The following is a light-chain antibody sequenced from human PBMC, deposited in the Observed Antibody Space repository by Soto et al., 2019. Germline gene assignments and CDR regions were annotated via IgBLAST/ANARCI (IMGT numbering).Light chain of an antibody. Sequence: EIVLTQSPATLSLSPGERATLSCRASRSIDKYLAWYQQKAGQAPRLLIYDAAVRATGIPARFSGSGSGTDFILTISRLEPEDFAVYYCQQRSKWPPITFGQGTRLEIK. CDR2: DAA. V-gene: IGKV3-11*01. J-gene: IGKJ5*01. CDR1: RSIDKY. CDR3: QQRSKWPPIT.